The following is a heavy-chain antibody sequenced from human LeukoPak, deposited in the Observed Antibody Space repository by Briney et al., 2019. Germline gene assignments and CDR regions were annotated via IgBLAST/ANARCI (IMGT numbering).Heavy chain of an antibody. CDR1: RGSINYNFHY. CDR3: ARDGTTVTQNPYEVGAFDI. Sequence: PSETLSLTCTVSRGSINYNFHYWGWICPSPGRGLEWIANIHYSGATYYNPSLKSRVIISVDTSKNQFSLRLTSVTAADTALYFCARDGTTVTQNPYEVGAFDIGGQGTMVTVSS. D-gene: IGHD4-17*01. CDR2: IHYSGAT. V-gene: IGHV4-39*02. J-gene: IGHJ3*02.